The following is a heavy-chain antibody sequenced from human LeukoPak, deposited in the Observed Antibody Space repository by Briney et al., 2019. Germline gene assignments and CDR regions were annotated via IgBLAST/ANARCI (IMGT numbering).Heavy chain of an antibody. V-gene: IGHV3-7*01. Sequence: GGSLRLSCAASGFIFSGYWMTWVRQVPGKGLEWVANIKQDGSEKYYVDSVKGRFTISRDNAKKSLYLQMTSLRVDDTSIYFCAKDKVRYYTSRWSGLVDTWGQGTLVTVSS. J-gene: IGHJ5*02. CDR1: GFIFSGYW. D-gene: IGHD6-13*01. CDR3: AKDKVRYYTSRWSGLVDT. CDR2: IKQDGSEK.